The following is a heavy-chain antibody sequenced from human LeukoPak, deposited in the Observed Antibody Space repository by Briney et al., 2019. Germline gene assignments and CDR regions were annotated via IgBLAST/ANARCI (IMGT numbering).Heavy chain of an antibody. J-gene: IGHJ4*02. D-gene: IGHD3-10*01. V-gene: IGHV1-8*01. CDR1: GYTFTSYD. CDR2: MNPNSGNT. CDR3: ARGSYYGSGFLFDY. Sequence: GASVKVSCKASGYTFTSYDINWVRQATGQGLEWMGWMNPNSGNTGYAQKFQGRVTMTRNTSISTAYMELSSLISEDTAVYYCARGSYYGSGFLFDYWGQGTLVTVSS.